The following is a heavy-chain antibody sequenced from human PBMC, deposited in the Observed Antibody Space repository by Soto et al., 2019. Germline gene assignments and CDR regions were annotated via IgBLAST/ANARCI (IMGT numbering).Heavy chain of an antibody. CDR1: GFTFNNYA. CDR2: ISASGGST. J-gene: IGHJ4*02. CDR3: VKTRLAGGFDY. V-gene: IGHV3-23*01. Sequence: EVQLLDSGGGLVQPGGSLRLSCAASGFTFNNYAMSWVRQAPGKGLEWVSSISASGGSTNYADSVKGRFTISRDNSENTVYLQMKSLRAEDTAVYYCVKTRLAGGFDYWGQGSLVTVSS. D-gene: IGHD3-16*01.